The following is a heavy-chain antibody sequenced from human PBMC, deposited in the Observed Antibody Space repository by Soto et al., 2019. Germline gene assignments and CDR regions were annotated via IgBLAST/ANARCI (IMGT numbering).Heavy chain of an antibody. Sequence: EVQLLESGGGLLQPGGSLSLSCAASGFTFSSNAMRWVRQAPVKGLEWVSAISGSGDSTYYADSVKGRFTISRDNSKNTLYLQMNSLRAEDTAVYYCARRGSGSYYDYWGQGTLVTVSS. V-gene: IGHV3-23*01. CDR1: GFTFSSNA. CDR2: ISGSGDST. J-gene: IGHJ4*02. CDR3: ARRGSGSYYDY. D-gene: IGHD1-26*01.